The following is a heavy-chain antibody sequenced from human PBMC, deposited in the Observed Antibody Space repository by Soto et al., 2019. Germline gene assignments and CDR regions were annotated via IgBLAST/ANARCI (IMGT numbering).Heavy chain of an antibody. J-gene: IGHJ6*03. Sequence: ASVKVSCKASGYTFTSYGISWVRQAPGQGLEWMGWISAYNGNTNYAQKLQGRVTMTTDTSTSTAYMELRSLRSDDTAVYYCARDLGCSGGSCYYYYYYMDVWGKGTTVTVSS. D-gene: IGHD2-15*01. CDR1: GYTFTSYG. CDR3: ARDLGCSGGSCYYYYYYMDV. CDR2: ISAYNGNT. V-gene: IGHV1-18*01.